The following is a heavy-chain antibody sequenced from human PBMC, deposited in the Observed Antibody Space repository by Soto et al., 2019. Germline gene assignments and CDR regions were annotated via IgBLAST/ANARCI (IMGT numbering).Heavy chain of an antibody. J-gene: IGHJ4*02. Sequence: GGSLRLSCAASGFTFDDYGMYWVRQAPGKGLEWVSGISWGSANIAYADSVKGRFTISRDNVKNSLYLQMNSLRIEDTALYYCAKGARGDNLYYFDYWGQGTLVTVSS. CDR2: ISWGSANI. CDR1: GFTFDDYG. CDR3: AKGARGDNLYYFDY. V-gene: IGHV3-9*01. D-gene: IGHD5-18*01.